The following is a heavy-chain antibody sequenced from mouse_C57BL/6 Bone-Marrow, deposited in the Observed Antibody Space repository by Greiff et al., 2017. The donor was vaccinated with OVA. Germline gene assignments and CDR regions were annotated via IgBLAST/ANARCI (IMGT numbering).Heavy chain of an antibody. CDR1: GFTFTSYW. Sequence: VQLQQPGTDLVKPGASVKLSCTASGFTFTSYWMHWVKQRPGQGLEWIGNINPSTGGTNYNAKFKSKATLTVDKSSSTAYMQLSSLTSEDSAGYYSAPLGCGSPWLAYWGQGTLVTVAA. CDR2: INPSTGGT. D-gene: IGHD3-1*01. V-gene: IGHV1-53*01. CDR3: APLGCGSPWLAY. J-gene: IGHJ3*01.